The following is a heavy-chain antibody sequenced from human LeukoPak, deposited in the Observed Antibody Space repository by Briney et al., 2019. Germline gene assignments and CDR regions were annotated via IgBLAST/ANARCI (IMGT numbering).Heavy chain of an antibody. V-gene: IGHV4-34*01. Sequence: SETPSLTCAVYGGSFSGYYWSWIRQPPGKGLEWIGEINHSGSTNYNPSLKSRVTISVDTSKNQFSLKLSSVTAADTAVYYCARADPPITMVRGVMRSGWFDPWGQRTLHTVSS. J-gene: IGHJ5*02. CDR3: ARADPPITMVRGVMRSGWFDP. CDR2: INHSGST. D-gene: IGHD3-10*01. CDR1: GGSFSGYY.